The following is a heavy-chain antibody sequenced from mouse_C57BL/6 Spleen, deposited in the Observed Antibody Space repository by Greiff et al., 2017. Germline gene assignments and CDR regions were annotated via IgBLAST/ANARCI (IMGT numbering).Heavy chain of an antibody. CDR2: IWSDGST. D-gene: IGHD4-1*01. Sequence: VQRVESGPGLVAPSQSLSITCTVSGFSLTSYGLHWVRQPPGKGLEWLVVIWSDGSTTYNSALKSRLSISKDNSKSQVFLKMNSLQTDDTAMYYCARHRNWDDAMDYWGQGTSVTVSS. CDR1: GFSLTSYG. CDR3: ARHRNWDDAMDY. V-gene: IGHV2-6-1*01. J-gene: IGHJ4*01.